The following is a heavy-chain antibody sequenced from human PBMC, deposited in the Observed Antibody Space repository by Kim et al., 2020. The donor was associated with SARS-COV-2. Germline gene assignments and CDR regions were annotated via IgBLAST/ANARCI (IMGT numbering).Heavy chain of an antibody. D-gene: IGHD6-6*01. CDR3: AKDLEPRHTSPLDH. J-gene: IGHJ4*02. V-gene: IGHV3-9*01. Sequence: ADSVKGRFTISRDNAKNSLYMQMNSLRVEDTALYFCAKDLEPRHTSPLDHWGQGTLVTVSS.